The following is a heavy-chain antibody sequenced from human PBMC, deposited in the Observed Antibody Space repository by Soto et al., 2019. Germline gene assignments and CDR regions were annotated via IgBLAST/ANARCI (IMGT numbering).Heavy chain of an antibody. CDR3: AKDFVYDSSGYLPYFDY. J-gene: IGHJ4*02. V-gene: IGHV4-59*01. CDR1: GDSISAYS. CDR2: IYYSGST. Sequence: SETLSLTCTVSGDSISAYSWSWIRQPPGKGLEWIGYIYYSGSTNYNPSLKSRVTISVDTSKNQFSLKLSSVTAADTAVYYCAKDFVYDSSGYLPYFDYWGQGTLVTVSS. D-gene: IGHD3-22*01.